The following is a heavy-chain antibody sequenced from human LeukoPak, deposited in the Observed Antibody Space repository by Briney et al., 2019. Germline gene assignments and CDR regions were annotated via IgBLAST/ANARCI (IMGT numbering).Heavy chain of an antibody. CDR3: ARDASLGYCSGGSCYMSGDAFDI. J-gene: IGHJ3*02. CDR2: IIPIFGTA. V-gene: IGHV1-69*06. Sequence: ASVKVSCKASGGTFSSYAISWVRQAPGQGLEWMGGIIPIFGTANYAQKFQGGVTITADKSTSTAYMELSSLRSEDTAVNYCARDASLGYCSGGSCYMSGDAFDIWGQGTMVTVSS. CDR1: GGTFSSYA. D-gene: IGHD2-15*01.